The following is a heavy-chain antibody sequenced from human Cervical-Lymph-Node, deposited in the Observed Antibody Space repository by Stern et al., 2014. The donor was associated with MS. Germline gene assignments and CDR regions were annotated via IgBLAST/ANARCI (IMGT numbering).Heavy chain of an antibody. V-gene: IGHV1-69*04. CDR3: ARGVVSNRANATLQNLFDP. CDR2: IIPRSGLP. Sequence: VQLVDSGAEVKKPGSSVNVSCMASGGTFSSSYAITWMRQAPGQGLAWMGRIIPRSGLPYCARKFQGRVTITADTSTNTAYMGLNSRTSEGTAVDYRARGVVSNRANATLQNLFDPWGQGALVTVS. J-gene: IGHJ5*02. D-gene: IGHD2/OR15-2a*01. CDR1: GGTFSSSYA.